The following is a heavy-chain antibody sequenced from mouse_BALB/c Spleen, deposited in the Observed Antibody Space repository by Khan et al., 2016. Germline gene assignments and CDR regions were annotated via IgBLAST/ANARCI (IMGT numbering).Heavy chain of an antibody. CDR3: ARRDLYYAMDY. Sequence: QVQLQQSGAELAKPGASVKMSCKASGYTFTSYWMHWVKQRPGQGLEWIGYINPSTGYTEYNQKFKDKATLTADKSSSTAYMQLSSLTSEDAAVYYCARRDLYYAMDYWGQGASVTVSS. V-gene: IGHV1-7*01. CDR2: INPSTGYT. J-gene: IGHJ4*01. D-gene: IGHD3-3*01. CDR1: GYTFTSYW.